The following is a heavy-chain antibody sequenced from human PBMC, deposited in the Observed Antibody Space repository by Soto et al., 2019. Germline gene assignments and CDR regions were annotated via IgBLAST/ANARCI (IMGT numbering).Heavy chain of an antibody. V-gene: IGHV4-31*03. D-gene: IGHD3-10*01. CDR3: ATWFGEFKLFDY. Sequence: QVQLQESGPGLVKPSQTLSLTCTVSGGSISSGGYYWSWIRQHPGQGLEGLEYIYYSGSTYYNPSLKSRVTISVDTTKNQFSLKLSSVTAADTAVYCCATWFGEFKLFDYWGQGTLVTVSS. CDR1: GGSISSGGYY. J-gene: IGHJ4*02. CDR2: IYYSGST.